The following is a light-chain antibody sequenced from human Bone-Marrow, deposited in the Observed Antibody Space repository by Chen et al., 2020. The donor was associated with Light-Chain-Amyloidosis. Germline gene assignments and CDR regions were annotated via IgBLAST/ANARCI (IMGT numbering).Light chain of an antibody. CDR2: DDS. J-gene: IGLJ3*02. CDR1: NIGSTS. CDR3: QVWDRSSDRPV. V-gene: IGLV3-21*02. Sequence: SYVLPRPSSVSVAPGQTATTACGGNNIGSTSVHWYQQTPGQAPLLVVYDDSDRPSGIPERLSGSNSGNTATLTISRVEAGDEADYYCQVWDRSSDRPVFGGGTKLTVL.